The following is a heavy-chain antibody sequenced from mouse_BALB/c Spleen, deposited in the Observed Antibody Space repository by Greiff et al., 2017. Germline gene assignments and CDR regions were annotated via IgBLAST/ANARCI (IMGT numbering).Heavy chain of an antibody. J-gene: IGHJ2*01. V-gene: IGHV1-14*01. D-gene: IGHD5-2*01. CDR1: GYTFTSYV. CDR2: INPYNDGT. CDR3: AREENLVYNTYFDY. Sequence: EVQLQQSGPELVKPGASVKMSCKASGYTFTSYVMHWVKQKPGQGLEWIGYINPYNDGTKYNEKFKGKATLTSDKSSSTAYMELSSLTSEDSAVYYCAREENLVYNTYFDYWGQGTTLTVSS.